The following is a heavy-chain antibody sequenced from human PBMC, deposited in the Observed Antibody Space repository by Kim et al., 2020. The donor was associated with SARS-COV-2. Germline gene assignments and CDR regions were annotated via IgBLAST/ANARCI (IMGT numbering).Heavy chain of an antibody. CDR1: GYTLTELS. V-gene: IGHV1-24*01. J-gene: IGHJ4*02. Sequence: ASVKVSCKVSGYTLTELSMHWVRQAPGKGLEWMGGFDPEDGETIYAQKFQGSVTMTEDTSTDTAYMELSSLRSEDTAVYYCATQYAYYDYVWGSYRLDYWGQGTLVTVSS. CDR3: ATQYAYYDYVWGSYRLDY. CDR2: FDPEDGET. D-gene: IGHD3-16*02.